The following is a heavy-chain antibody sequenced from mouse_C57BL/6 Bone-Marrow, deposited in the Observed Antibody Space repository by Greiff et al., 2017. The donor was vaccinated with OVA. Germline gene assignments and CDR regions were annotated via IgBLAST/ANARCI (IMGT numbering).Heavy chain of an antibody. CDR1: GFTFSSYG. J-gene: IGHJ4*01. CDR2: ISSGGSYT. CDR3: ARPHNWAYAMDY. Sequence: EVKLVESGGDLVKPGGSLKLSCAASGFTFSSYGMSWVRQTPDKRLEWVATISSGGSYTYYPDSVKGRFTISRDNAKNTLYLQMSSLKSEDTAMYYCARPHNWAYAMDYWGQGTSVTVSS. D-gene: IGHD4-1*02. V-gene: IGHV5-6*01.